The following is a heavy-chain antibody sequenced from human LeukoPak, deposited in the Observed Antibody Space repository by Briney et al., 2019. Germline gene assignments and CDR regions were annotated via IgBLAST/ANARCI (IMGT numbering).Heavy chain of an antibody. CDR2: IIPIPNIA. V-gene: IGHV1-69*04. CDR3: ARAKSYSWNDGRYYGMDI. J-gene: IGHJ6*02. CDR1: GGIFNNNA. Sequence: SVEVSCKASGGIFNNNAITWVRQAPGQGLEWMGRIIPIPNIADYAQKFQGRVTITADKSTSTAYMELSSLRSEDTAVYYCARAKSYSWNDGRYYGMDIWGQGTTVTVSS. D-gene: IGHD1-20*01.